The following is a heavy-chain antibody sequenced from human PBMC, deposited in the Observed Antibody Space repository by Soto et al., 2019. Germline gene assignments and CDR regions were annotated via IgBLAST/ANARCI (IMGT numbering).Heavy chain of an antibody. Sequence: QVQLVQSGAEVKKPGASVKVCCKAFGYTFTSYDINWVRQATGQGLEWMGWMNPNSGNTGYAQKFQGRVTMTRNTSISTAYMELSSLRSEDTAVYYCARGGVFFFASPTNPFDYWGQGTLVTVSS. D-gene: IGHD3-10*01. CDR3: ARGGVFFFASPTNPFDY. CDR1: GYTFTSYD. V-gene: IGHV1-8*01. J-gene: IGHJ4*02. CDR2: MNPNSGNT.